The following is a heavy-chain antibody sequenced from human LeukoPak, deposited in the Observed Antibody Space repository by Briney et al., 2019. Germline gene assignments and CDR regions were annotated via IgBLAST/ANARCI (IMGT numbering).Heavy chain of an antibody. CDR1: GGTFSSYA. CDR3: ARFGVGATRGVDY. D-gene: IGHD1-26*01. Sequence: ASVKVSCKASGGTFSSYAISWVRRAPGQGLEWMGWISAYNGNTNYAQKLQGRVTMTTDTSTSTAYMELRSLRSDDTAVYYCARFGVGATRGVDYWGQGTLVTVSS. CDR2: ISAYNGNT. J-gene: IGHJ4*02. V-gene: IGHV1-18*01.